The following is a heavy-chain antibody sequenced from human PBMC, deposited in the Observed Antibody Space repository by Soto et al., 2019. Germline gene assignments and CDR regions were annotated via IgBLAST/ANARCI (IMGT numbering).Heavy chain of an antibody. J-gene: IGHJ6*02. CDR1: GFTFSSYG. CDR3: AKVLPLSGSYYNPTNYYYGMDV. Sequence: GGSLRLSCAASGFTFSSYGMHWVRQAPGKGLERVAVISYDGSNKYYADSVKGRFTISRDNSKNTLYLQMNSLRAEDTAVYYCAKVLPLSGSYYNPTNYYYGMDVWGQGTTVTVSS. CDR2: ISYDGSNK. D-gene: IGHD3-10*01. V-gene: IGHV3-30*18.